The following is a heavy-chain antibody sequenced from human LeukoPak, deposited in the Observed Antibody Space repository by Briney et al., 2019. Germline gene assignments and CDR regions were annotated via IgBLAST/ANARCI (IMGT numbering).Heavy chain of an antibody. CDR3: ARGYCSGGSCYFVY. D-gene: IGHD2-15*01. CDR1: GGSISSGGYS. V-gene: IGHV4-31*03. J-gene: IGHJ4*02. Sequence: SQTLSLTCTVSGGSISSGGYSWSWIRQHPGKGLEWIGYIYYSGSTYYNPSLKSRVTISVDTSKNQFSLKLSSVTAADTAVYYCARGYCSGGSCYFVYWGQGTLVTVSS. CDR2: IYYSGST.